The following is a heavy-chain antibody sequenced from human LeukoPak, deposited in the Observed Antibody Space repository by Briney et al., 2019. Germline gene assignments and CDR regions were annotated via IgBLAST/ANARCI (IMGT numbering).Heavy chain of an antibody. J-gene: IGHJ2*01. Sequence: SVKVSCKASGYTFIDYYIHWVRQAPGEGLEWMGWINPNSGGTNYAQKFQGWVTLTRDTSISTAYMELSRLNSNDTAVYYCAKNMGYGDYWYFDLWGRGTLVTVSS. CDR3: AKNMGYGDYWYFDL. V-gene: IGHV1-2*04. CDR1: GYTFIDYY. CDR2: INPNSGGT. D-gene: IGHD4-17*01.